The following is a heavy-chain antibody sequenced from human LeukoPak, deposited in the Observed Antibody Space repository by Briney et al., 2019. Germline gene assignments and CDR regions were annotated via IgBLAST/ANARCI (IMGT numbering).Heavy chain of an antibody. V-gene: IGHV3-7*03. Sequence: GGSLRLSCAASGFSFSDYWMSWVRQSPEKGLEWVANIKEDGSARYYVDSVKGRFTISRDNAKNSLYLQMTSLRAEDTAMHYCARDPRDDHNSLDSWGQGTQVTVSS. CDR3: ARDPRDDHNSLDS. J-gene: IGHJ5*01. CDR2: IKEDGSAR. CDR1: GFSFSDYW.